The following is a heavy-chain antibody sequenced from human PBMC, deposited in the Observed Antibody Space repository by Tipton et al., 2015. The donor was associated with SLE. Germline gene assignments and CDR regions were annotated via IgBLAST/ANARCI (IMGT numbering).Heavy chain of an antibody. CDR2: ISAYNGNT. V-gene: IGHV1-18*01. J-gene: IGHJ4*02. CDR3: ARDQATYYDFWSGYYGGY. D-gene: IGHD3-3*01. Sequence: QVQLVQSGAEVKKPGASVKVSCRASGYTFTSYGICWVRQAPGQGLEWMGWISAYNGNTNYAQKLQGRVTMTTDTSTSTAYMELRSLRSDDTAVYYCARDQATYYDFWSGYYGGYWGQGTLVTVSS. CDR1: GYTFTSYG.